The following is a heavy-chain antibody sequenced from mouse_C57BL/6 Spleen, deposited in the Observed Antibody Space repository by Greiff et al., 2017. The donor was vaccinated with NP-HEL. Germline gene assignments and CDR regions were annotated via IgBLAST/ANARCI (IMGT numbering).Heavy chain of an antibody. CDR3: ARWGYYGSSSRAMDY. CDR2: IDPANGNT. V-gene: IGHV14-3*01. D-gene: IGHD1-1*01. Sequence: EVQLQQSVAELVRPGASVKLSCTASGFNIKNTYMHWVKQRPEQGLEWIGRIDPANGNTKYAPKFQGKATITADTSSNTAYLQLSSLTSEDTAIYDGARWGYYGSSSRAMDYWGQGTSVTVSS. CDR1: GFNIKNTY. J-gene: IGHJ4*01.